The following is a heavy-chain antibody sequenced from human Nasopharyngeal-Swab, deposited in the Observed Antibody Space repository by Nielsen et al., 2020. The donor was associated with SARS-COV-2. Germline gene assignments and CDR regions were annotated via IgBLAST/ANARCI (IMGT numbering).Heavy chain of an antibody. J-gene: IGHJ4*02. D-gene: IGHD3-16*01. CDR3: ASKTSYDYVWGTDY. V-gene: IGHV3-21*01. CDR2: ISSSGDYI. Sequence: WIRQPPGKGLEWVSAISSSGDYIYYAASVKGRFTISRDNAKNSLYLQMNSLRAEDTAMYYCASKTSYDYVWGTDYWGQGTLVTVSS.